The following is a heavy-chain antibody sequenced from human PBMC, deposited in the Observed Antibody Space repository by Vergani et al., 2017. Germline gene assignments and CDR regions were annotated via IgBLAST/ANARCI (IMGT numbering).Heavy chain of an antibody. V-gene: IGHV1-69*18. Sequence: QVQLVQSGAEVKKPGSSVKVSCKASGGTFSSYAISWVRQAPGQGLEWMGRIIPIFGTANYAQKFQGRVTITADESTSTAYMELSSLSSEDTAVYYCARDLLERLVCYYYGMDVGGQGTTVTVSS. CDR2: IIPIFGTA. J-gene: IGHJ6*02. CDR3: ARDLLERLVCYYYGMDV. D-gene: IGHD1-1*01. CDR1: GGTFSSYA.